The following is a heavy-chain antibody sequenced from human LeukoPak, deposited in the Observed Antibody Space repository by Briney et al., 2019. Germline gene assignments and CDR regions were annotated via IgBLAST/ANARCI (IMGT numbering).Heavy chain of an antibody. V-gene: IGHV4-4*09. CDR1: GGSISSYY. CDR2: IYTSGST. J-gene: IGHJ4*02. D-gene: IGHD6-13*01. CDR3: ARHATAYSSSWFDY. Sequence: SETLSLACTVSGGSISSYYWSWIRQPPGKGLEWIGYIYTSGSTNYNPSLKSRVTISVDTSRNQFSLKLSSVTAADTAVYYCARHATAYSSSWFDYWGQGTLVTVSS.